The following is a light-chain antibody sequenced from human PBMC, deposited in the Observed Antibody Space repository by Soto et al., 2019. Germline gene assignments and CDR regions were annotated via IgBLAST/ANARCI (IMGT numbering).Light chain of an antibody. V-gene: IGLV2-14*01. Sequence: QSVLTQPASVSGSPGQSITISCTGTSSDIGNYNYVSWYQQHPGEAPKTVIYEVSHRPSGISSRFSDSKSGNTASLTISGLQAEDEADYYCSSYATNRDVLFGGGTKLTVL. CDR3: SSYATNRDVL. CDR1: SSDIGNYNY. CDR2: EVS. J-gene: IGLJ2*01.